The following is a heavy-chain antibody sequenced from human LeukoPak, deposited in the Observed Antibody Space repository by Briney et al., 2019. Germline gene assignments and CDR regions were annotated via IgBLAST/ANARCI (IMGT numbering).Heavy chain of an antibody. Sequence: ASVKVSCKASGYTFTGYYMHWVRQAPGQGLEWMGWINPNSGGTNYAQKFQGRVTMTRDTSISTAYMELSRLRSDDTAVYYCARGAGLRSLEGDDYWGQGTLVTVSS. CDR2: INPNSGGT. J-gene: IGHJ4*02. D-gene: IGHD5-12*01. CDR3: ARGAGLRSLEGDDY. V-gene: IGHV1-2*02. CDR1: GYTFTGYY.